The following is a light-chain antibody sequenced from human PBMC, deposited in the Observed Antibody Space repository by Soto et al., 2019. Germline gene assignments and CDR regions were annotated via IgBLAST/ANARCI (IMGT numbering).Light chain of an antibody. CDR1: QSITSN. J-gene: IGKJ1*01. V-gene: IGKV3-15*01. Sequence: EIFSTRSPATLSVAPGEIATLACGAGQSITSNLAWYQQKPGQAPRLLIYGASTRATGIPARFSGSGSGTEFTLTISCLQSGEYALSYRQHYNPWPPAGTLGEGTKLDIK. CDR2: GAS. CDR3: QHYNPWPPAGT.